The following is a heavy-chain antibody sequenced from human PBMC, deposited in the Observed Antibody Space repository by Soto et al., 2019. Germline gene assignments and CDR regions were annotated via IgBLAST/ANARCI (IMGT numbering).Heavy chain of an antibody. CDR2: INPKTAAT. D-gene: IGHD1-26*01. V-gene: IGHV1-2*02. Sequence: QVQLVQSGAEVKKSGASVKVSCKPSGYSFSDYFIQWVRQAPGQGLEWVAWINPKTAATNYAKKFQGRVSLTWDTSSTTAYMELTRLRPDDTTVYYCARIKWGLNYYNGMDVW. J-gene: IGHJ6*01. CDR3: ARIKWGLNYYNGMDV. CDR1: GYSFSDYF.